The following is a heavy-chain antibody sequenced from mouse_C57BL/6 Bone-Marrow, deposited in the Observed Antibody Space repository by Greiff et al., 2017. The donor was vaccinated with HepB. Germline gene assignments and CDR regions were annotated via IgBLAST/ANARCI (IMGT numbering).Heavy chain of an antibody. CDR2: IDPSDSYT. J-gene: IGHJ2*01. CDR1: GYTFTSYW. Sequence: QVQLQQPGAELVKPGASVKLSCKASGYTFTSYWMQWVKQRPGQGLEWIGEIDPSDSYTNYNQKFKGKATLTVDTSSSTAYMQLNSLTSGDSAVYYCARGGRGNFDYWGQGTTLTVSS. V-gene: IGHV1-50*01. CDR3: ARGGRGNFDY. D-gene: IGHD1-1*01.